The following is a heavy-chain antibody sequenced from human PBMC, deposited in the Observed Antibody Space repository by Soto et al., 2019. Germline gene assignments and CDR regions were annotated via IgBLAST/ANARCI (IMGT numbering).Heavy chain of an antibody. CDR1: GFSFSTSW. Sequence: EVQLVESGGDLVQPGGSLRLSCAASGFSFSTSWMTWVRQAPGRGLEWVANIRKDGSVVHYVDSVKGRFTISRDNAKNSLYLQMSSLRGEDTAVYFCARDVSPADGDRFFDAFDIWGQGTVVTVSS. CDR2: IRKDGSVV. V-gene: IGHV3-7*01. CDR3: ARDVSPADGDRFFDAFDI. J-gene: IGHJ3*02. D-gene: IGHD2-2*01.